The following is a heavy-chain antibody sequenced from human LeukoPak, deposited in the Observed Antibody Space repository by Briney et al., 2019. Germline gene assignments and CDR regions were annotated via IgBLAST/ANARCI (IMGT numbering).Heavy chain of an antibody. V-gene: IGHV4-39*01. CDR2: IYYSGST. D-gene: IGHD5-12*01. Sequence: SETLSLTCTVSGGSISSSSYYWGWIRQPPGKGLEWIGSIYYSGSTYYNPSLKSRVTISVDTSKNQFSLKLTSVAAADTAVYYCVRHDGRGGATMGAFDSWGQGSLVTVSS. CDR3: VRHDGRGGATMGAFDS. J-gene: IGHJ5*01. CDR1: GGSISSSSYY.